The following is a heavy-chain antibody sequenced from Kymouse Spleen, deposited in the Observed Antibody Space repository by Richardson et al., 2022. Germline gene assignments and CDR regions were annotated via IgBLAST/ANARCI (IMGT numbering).Heavy chain of an antibody. CDR3: AANNAFDI. Sequence: QVQLQQWGAGLLKPSETLSLTCAVYGGSFSGYYWSWIRQPPGKGLEWIGEINHSGSTNYNPSLKSRVTISVDTSKNQFSLKLSSVTAADTAVYYCAANNAFDIWGQGTMVTVSS. V-gene: IGHV4-34*01. J-gene: IGHJ3*02. CDR1: GGSFSGYY. D-gene: IGHD7-27*02. CDR2: INHSGST.